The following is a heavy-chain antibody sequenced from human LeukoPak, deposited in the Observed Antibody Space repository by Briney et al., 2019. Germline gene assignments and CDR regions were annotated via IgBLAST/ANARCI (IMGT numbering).Heavy chain of an antibody. CDR3: ARLNAY. Sequence: SETLSLTCTVSGYSISSGYYWGWIRPPPGKGLEWIGSIYHSGTTYYNPSLKSRVTILVDTSKNQFSLKLSSVTAADTAVYYCARLNAYWGQGTLVTVSS. CDR1: GYSISSGYY. J-gene: IGHJ4*02. CDR2: IYHSGTT. V-gene: IGHV4-38-2*02.